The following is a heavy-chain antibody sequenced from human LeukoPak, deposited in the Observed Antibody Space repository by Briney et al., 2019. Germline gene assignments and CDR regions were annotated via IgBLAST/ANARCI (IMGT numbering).Heavy chain of an antibody. V-gene: IGHV3-23*01. CDR1: GFTFSSYA. Sequence: GGSLRLSCAASGFTFSSYAMRWVRQAPGKGLEWVSAISPSSGTFYADSVKGRFTISRDNSKNTLYLQMNSLKAEDTAVYYCARPQSSSGYYWPFDDWGQGTLVTVSS. CDR3: ARPQSSSGYYWPFDD. CDR2: ISPSSGT. D-gene: IGHD3-22*01. J-gene: IGHJ4*02.